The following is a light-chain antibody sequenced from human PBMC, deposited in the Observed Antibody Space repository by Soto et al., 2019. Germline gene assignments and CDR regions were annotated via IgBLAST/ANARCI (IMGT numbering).Light chain of an antibody. Sequence: DIQMTQSPSSLSASVGDRITITCRASQSISSYLNWYQQKPGKAPKLLIYAASSLQSGVSSRFSGSGSGTDFTLTISSLQPEDFATYYCQQSYSTPFTVGGGTKVDIK. J-gene: IGKJ4*02. V-gene: IGKV1-39*01. CDR2: AAS. CDR3: QQSYSTPFT. CDR1: QSISSY.